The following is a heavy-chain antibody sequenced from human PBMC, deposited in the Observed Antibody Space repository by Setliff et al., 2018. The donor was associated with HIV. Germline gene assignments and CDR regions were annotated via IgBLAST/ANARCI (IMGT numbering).Heavy chain of an antibody. CDR2: IIPILGIA. CDR1: GGTFSSYA. D-gene: IGHD5-12*01. CDR3: ASVRYSGHSGDYYYYMDV. J-gene: IGHJ6*03. Sequence: SVKVSCKASGGTFSSYAISWVRQAPGQGLEWMGGIIPILGIANYAQKFQGRVTITADKSTSTAYMELSSLRSEGTAVYYCASVRYSGHSGDYYYYMDVWGKGTTVTVSS. V-gene: IGHV1-69*10.